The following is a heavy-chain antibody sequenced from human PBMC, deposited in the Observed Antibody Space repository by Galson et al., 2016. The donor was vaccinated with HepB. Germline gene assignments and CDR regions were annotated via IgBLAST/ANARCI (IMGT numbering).Heavy chain of an antibody. J-gene: IGHJ6*02. CDR1: GGSFSGHS. CDR3: ATAIPRIYYTLDV. Sequence: SETLSLTCPVYGGSFSGHSWNWIRQSPGKGLEWIGDVNHSGNTNYNPSLKSRVTISLDTSKDQFSLKLTSVTAADTGVYYCATAIPRIYYTLDVWDQGTTVIVSS. CDR2: VNHSGNT. D-gene: IGHD2-15*01. V-gene: IGHV4-34*01.